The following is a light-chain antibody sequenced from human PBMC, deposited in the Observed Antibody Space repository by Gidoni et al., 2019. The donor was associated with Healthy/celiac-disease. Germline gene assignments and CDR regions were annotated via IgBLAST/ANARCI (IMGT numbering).Light chain of an antibody. J-gene: IGKJ2*04. Sequence: DIQMTQSPSSLSASVGYRVTITCRASQSISSYLNWYQQKPGKAPKLLIYAASSLQSWVPSRFSGSGSGTDFTLTISSLQPEDFATYYCQQSYSTPCSFGQGTKLEIK. CDR3: QQSYSTPCS. CDR1: QSISSY. V-gene: IGKV1-39*01. CDR2: AAS.